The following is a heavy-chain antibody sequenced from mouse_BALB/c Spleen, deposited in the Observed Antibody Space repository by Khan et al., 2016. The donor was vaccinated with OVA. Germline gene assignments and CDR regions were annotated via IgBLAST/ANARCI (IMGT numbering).Heavy chain of an antibody. D-gene: IGHD2-14*01. V-gene: IGHV2-4-1*01. J-gene: IGHJ1*01. CDR1: AFSLSTYG. CDR3: TRVDYRYDRYFDV. Sequence: QVQLKQSGPGLVQPSQSLSITCTVTAFSLSTYGIHWVRQSPGKGLEWLGVIWSGGSTDYNAAFISRLSISKDTSKSHVFFKMNSRQTDDTARYYCTRVDYRYDRYFDVWGAGTTVTVAS. CDR2: IWSGGST.